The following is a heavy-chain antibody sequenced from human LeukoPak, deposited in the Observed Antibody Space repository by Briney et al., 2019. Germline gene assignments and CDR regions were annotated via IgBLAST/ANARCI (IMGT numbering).Heavy chain of an antibody. V-gene: IGHV3-21*01. Sequence: PGGSLRLSCAASGFTFSSYSMNWVRQAPGKGLEWVSSISSSSSYIYYADSVKGRFTISRDNAKNSLYLQMNSLRAEDTAVYYCARGSGHYYYYMDVWGKGTTVTVSS. CDR3: ARGSGHYYYYMDV. CDR1: GFTFSSYS. J-gene: IGHJ6*03. CDR2: ISSSSSYI.